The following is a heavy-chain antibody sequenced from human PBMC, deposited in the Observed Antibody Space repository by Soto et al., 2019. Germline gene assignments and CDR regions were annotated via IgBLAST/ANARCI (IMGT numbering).Heavy chain of an antibody. V-gene: IGHV2-5*02. CDR3: AHRGYMYGNWDHGYFDY. CDR2: IYWDDDK. J-gene: IGHJ4*02. CDR1: GFSLTTSGVG. D-gene: IGHD5-18*01. Sequence: QITLKESGPTRVRPTQTLALTCTFSGFSLTTSGVGVGWIRKTPGKALEWLAVIYWDDDKRYSPSLKSRLTITKDTSKKQVVLTVADMDPVDTATYFCAHRGYMYGNWDHGYFDYWGQGTLVTVSS.